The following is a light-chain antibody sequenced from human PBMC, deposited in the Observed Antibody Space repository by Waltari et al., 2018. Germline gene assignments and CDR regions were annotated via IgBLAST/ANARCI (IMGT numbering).Light chain of an antibody. CDR1: QSVRSNY. J-gene: IGKJ2*01. CDR2: GAS. Sequence: EIVLTQSPGTLSLSPGERVTLSCRASQSVRSNYLAWYRQTPGQPPKLLFYGASNRAAGIPDRFSGSGSGTDFTLTITRLEREDFAVYYCQQYGSSTGTFGQGTILEI. V-gene: IGKV3-20*01. CDR3: QQYGSSTGT.